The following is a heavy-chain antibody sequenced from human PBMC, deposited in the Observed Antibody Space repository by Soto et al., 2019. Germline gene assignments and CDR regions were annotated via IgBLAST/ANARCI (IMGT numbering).Heavy chain of an antibody. CDR3: ERGPSPSGSYRYFFLRY. Sequence: SETLSLTCAVYGGSFSGYYWSWIRQPPGKGLEWIGEINHSGSTNYNPSLKSRVTISVDTSKNQFSLKLSSVTAADTAVYYCERGPSPSGSYRYFFLRYWGQGTLVTVSS. J-gene: IGHJ4*02. V-gene: IGHV4-34*01. D-gene: IGHD3-16*02. CDR2: INHSGST. CDR1: GGSFSGYY.